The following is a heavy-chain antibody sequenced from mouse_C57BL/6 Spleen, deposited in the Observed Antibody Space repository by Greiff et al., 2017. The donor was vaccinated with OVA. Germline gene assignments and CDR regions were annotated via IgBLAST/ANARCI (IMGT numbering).Heavy chain of an antibody. V-gene: IGHV1-74*01. J-gene: IGHJ4*01. D-gene: IGHD1-1*01. Sequence: QVQLQQPGAELVKPGASVKVSCKASGYTFTSYWMHWVKQRPGQGLEWIGRIHPSDSDTNYNQKFKGKATLPVDKSSSTAYMQLSSLTSEDSAVYYCSFITTVVATDYAMDYWGQGTSVTVSS. CDR1: GYTFTSYW. CDR2: IHPSDSDT. CDR3: SFITTVVATDYAMDY.